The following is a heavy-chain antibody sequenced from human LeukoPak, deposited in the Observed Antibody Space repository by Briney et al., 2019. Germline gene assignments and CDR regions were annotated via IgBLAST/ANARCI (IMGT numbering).Heavy chain of an antibody. CDR1: GGTFSSYA. Sequence: SVKVSCKASGGTFSSYAISWVRQAPGQGLEWMGRIIPTFGTANYAQKFQGRVTITTDESTSTAYMELSSLRSEDTAVYYCALPYCEFWSGYSSMDVWGKGTTVTVSS. J-gene: IGHJ6*03. CDR3: ALPYCEFWSGYSSMDV. D-gene: IGHD3-3*01. V-gene: IGHV1-69*05. CDR2: IIPTFGTA.